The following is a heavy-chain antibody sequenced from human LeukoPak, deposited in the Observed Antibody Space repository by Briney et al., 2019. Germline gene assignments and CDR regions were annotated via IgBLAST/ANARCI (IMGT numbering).Heavy chain of an antibody. Sequence: PGGSLRLSCAASGVTFSSYAMSWVRQAPGKGLEWVSVISGSGGSTYYADSVKGRFTISRDNSKNTLYLQMNSLRAEDTAAYYCAKDEYCGCDCYIQHWGQGTLVTVSS. V-gene: IGHV3-23*01. CDR2: ISGSGGST. D-gene: IGHD2-21*02. CDR1: GVTFSSYA. J-gene: IGHJ1*01. CDR3: AKDEYCGCDCYIQH.